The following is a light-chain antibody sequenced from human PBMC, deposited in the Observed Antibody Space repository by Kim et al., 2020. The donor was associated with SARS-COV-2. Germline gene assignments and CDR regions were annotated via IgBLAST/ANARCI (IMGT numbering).Light chain of an antibody. CDR2: GAS. V-gene: IGKV3-15*01. J-gene: IGKJ2*01. Sequence: EIVMTQSPATLSVSPGERATLSCRASQNVGNYLAWYQQKPGQAPRLLIYGASTRATGIPARFSGSGSGTEFILTISSLQSEDFALYYCHQYNDWPPGDTFGKGTKLEI. CDR3: HQYNDWPPGDT. CDR1: QNVGNY.